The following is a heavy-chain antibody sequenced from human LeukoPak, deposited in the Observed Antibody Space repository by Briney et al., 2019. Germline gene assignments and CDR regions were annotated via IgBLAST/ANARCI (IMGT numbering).Heavy chain of an antibody. CDR2: MIPILGIA. CDR1: GCTFSSYD. Sequence: SSDKVSYKASGCTFSSYDIIWVRQAPGQRLEWIGRMIPILGIANYAQKFQGRVTITADKSTRTAYMALSSLRSEDTAVYYCARGKDGYNSEGFQHWGQGTLVTVSS. CDR3: ARGKDGYNSEGFQH. V-gene: IGHV1-69*04. D-gene: IGHD5-24*01. J-gene: IGHJ1*01.